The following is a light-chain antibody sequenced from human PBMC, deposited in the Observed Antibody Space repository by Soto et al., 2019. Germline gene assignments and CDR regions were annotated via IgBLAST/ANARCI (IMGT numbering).Light chain of an antibody. CDR1: QSVSSTY. V-gene: IGKV3-20*01. J-gene: IGKJ2*01. Sequence: EIVFTQSPGTLSLSPGERVTLSCRASQSVSSTYLAWYQQKPGQAPRLLIYGAYSRATGIPDRFSGSGSGTDFTLTISRLEPEDFAVYYCQQFGSSPLYTFGQGTKLEIK. CDR2: GAY. CDR3: QQFGSSPLYT.